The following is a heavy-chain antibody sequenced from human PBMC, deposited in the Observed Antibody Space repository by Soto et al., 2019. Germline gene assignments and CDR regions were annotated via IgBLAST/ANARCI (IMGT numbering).Heavy chain of an antibody. CDR1: GFNHASFG. CDR3: SADHPHMAMGWPV. J-gene: IGHJ6*02. V-gene: IGHV1-58*02. Sequence: PVTVSCATPGFNHASFGIQFLRQTRGRGLEWIGWIVVVSGSTNYARHFQGRVAISRDMSSSTAYLDLYDLKSDDAAVYFCSADHPHMAMGWPVWGRGTTVTVSS. CDR2: IVVVSGST. D-gene: IGHD1-26*01.